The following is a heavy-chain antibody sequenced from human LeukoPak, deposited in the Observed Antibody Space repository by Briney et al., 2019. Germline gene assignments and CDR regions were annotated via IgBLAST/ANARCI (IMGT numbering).Heavy chain of an antibody. Sequence: PGGSLSLSCAASGFTFSSYSMNWVRQAPGKGLEWVSSISSSSSYIYYADSVKGRFTISRDNAKNSLYLQMNSLRAEDTAVYYCARDALVGATRTVLGPLDSWGQGALVTVSS. CDR3: ARDALVGATRTVLGPLDS. CDR2: ISSSSSYI. J-gene: IGHJ4*02. V-gene: IGHV3-21*01. D-gene: IGHD1-26*01. CDR1: GFTFSSYS.